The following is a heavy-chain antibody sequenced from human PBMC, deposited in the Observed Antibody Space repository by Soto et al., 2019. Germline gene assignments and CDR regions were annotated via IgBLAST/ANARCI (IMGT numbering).Heavy chain of an antibody. Sequence: ASVKVSCKASGYTFTGYYMHWLRQAPGQGLEWMGWINPNSGGTNYAQKFQGWVTMTRDTSISTAYMELSRLRSDDTAVYYCARGYPVSAVYYYYMDVWGKGTTVTVSS. CDR3: ARGYPVSAVYYYYMDV. J-gene: IGHJ6*03. CDR2: INPNSGGT. D-gene: IGHD2-15*01. V-gene: IGHV1-2*04. CDR1: GYTFTGYY.